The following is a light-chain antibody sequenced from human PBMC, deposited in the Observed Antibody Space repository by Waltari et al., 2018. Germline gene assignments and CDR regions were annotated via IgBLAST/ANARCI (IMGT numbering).Light chain of an antibody. CDR2: GAS. CDR1: QDISSW. CDR3: QQANSFPLT. J-gene: IGKJ4*01. V-gene: IGKV1-12*01. Sequence: DIQMTQSPSSVSASVGNRATISCRASQDISSWLAWYQQKPGKAPKLLIYGASSLQTGVPSRFSGSGSGTDFTLTISSLQPEDFATYFCQQANSFPLTFGGGTKVGVK.